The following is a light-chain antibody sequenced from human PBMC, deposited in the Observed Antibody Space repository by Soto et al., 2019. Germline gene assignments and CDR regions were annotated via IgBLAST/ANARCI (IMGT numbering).Light chain of an antibody. V-gene: IGKV3-11*01. CDR3: QQRSNWPPLYT. CDR2: DAS. CDR1: QSVSSY. Sequence: EIVLTQSPATLSLSPGERATLSCKASQSVSSYLAWFQQKPGQAPRLLIYDASNRATGIPSRFSGSGSGTDFTLTISSVEPEDFAVYYCQQRSNWPPLYTFGQGTKLEIK. J-gene: IGKJ2*01.